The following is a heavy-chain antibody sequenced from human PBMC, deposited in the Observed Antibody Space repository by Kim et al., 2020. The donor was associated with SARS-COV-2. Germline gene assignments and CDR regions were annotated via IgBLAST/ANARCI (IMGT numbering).Heavy chain of an antibody. CDR3: ARMHQSKFSGVDY. D-gene: IGHD3-10*01. CDR1: GGSISSGGYY. J-gene: IGHJ4*02. V-gene: IGHV4-31*03. CDR2: IYYSGST. Sequence: SETLSLTCTVSGGSISSGGYYWSWIRQHPGKGLEWIGYIYYSGSTYYNPSLKSRVTISVDTSKNQFSLKLSSVTAADTAVYYCARMHQSKFSGVDYWGQGTLVTVSS.